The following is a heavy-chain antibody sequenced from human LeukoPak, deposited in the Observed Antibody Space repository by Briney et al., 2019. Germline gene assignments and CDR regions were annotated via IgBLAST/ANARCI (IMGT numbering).Heavy chain of an antibody. Sequence: SETLSLTCTVSGGSISSYYWSWIRQPSGKGLEWIGYIYYSGSTNYNPSLKSRVTISVDTSKNQFSLKLSSVTAADTAVYYCARFDRTTGFDYWGQGTLVTVSS. V-gene: IGHV4-59*01. J-gene: IGHJ4*02. D-gene: IGHD4-11*01. CDR3: ARFDRTTGFDY. CDR2: IYYSGST. CDR1: GGSISSYY.